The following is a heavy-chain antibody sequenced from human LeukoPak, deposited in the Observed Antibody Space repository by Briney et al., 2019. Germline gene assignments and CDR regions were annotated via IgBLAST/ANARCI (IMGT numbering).Heavy chain of an antibody. D-gene: IGHD4-23*01. CDR3: AKPRGGNG. CDR1: GFIFSTYD. J-gene: IGHJ4*02. Sequence: RGVSLRLSCAASGFIFSTYDMSWVRQAPGKGLEWVSGISSGGGSAYYAESVEGRFTISRDNSKERLYLQMNSLRAEDTAVYYCAKPRGGNGWGKGTLVTVS. V-gene: IGHV3-23*01. CDR2: ISSGGGSA.